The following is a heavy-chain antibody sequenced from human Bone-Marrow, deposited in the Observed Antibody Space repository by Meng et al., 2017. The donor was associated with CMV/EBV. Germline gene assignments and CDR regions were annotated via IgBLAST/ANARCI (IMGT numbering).Heavy chain of an antibody. D-gene: IGHD6-13*01. V-gene: IGHV3-9*03. CDR2: ISWNSGSI. CDR3: AREYSSSRVSRRPFDY. J-gene: IGHJ4*02. Sequence: SLKISCAASGFTFDDYAMHWVRQAPGKGLEWVSGISWNSGSIGYADSVKGRFTISRDNAKNSLYLQMNSLRAEDMALYYCAREYSSSRVSRRPFDYWGQGTLVTVSS. CDR1: GFTFDDYA.